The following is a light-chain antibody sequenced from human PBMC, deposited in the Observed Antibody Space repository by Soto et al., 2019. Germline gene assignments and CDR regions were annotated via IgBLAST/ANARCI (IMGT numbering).Light chain of an antibody. CDR3: QQSYSTPLT. CDR1: QSISSY. Sequence: DIQSTQSPCSLSASVGYRVTIACRARQSISSYLNWYQQKPGKDPKLLIYAASSLQSGVPSRFSGSGSGTDFTLTISSLQPEDFAAYYCQQSYSTPLTFGGGTKVEIK. J-gene: IGKJ4*01. CDR2: AAS. V-gene: IGKV1-39*01.